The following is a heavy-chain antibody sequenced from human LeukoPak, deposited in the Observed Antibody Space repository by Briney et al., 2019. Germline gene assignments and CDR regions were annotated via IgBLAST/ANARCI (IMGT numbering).Heavy chain of an antibody. CDR3: AKDSFSHNGIFDALDI. CDR2: IGGGPV. V-gene: IGHV3-23*01. D-gene: IGHD2-8*01. Sequence: PGGSLRLSCAASGFTFSSYWMSWVRQAPGKGLEWVSTIGGGPVYYADSVKGRFTISRDDSKNTLFLQMNSLRAEDTATYYCAKDSFSHNGIFDALDIWGQGTMVTVSS. CDR1: GFTFSSYW. J-gene: IGHJ3*02.